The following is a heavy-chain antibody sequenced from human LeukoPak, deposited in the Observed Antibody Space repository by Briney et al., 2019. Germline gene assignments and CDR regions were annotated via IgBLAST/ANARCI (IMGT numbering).Heavy chain of an antibody. J-gene: IGHJ4*02. CDR1: GGSISSGSYY. CDR2: IYHSGST. Sequence: SETLSLTCTVSGGSISSGSYYWSWIRQPPGKGLEWIGSIYHSGSTYYNPSLKSRVTISVDTSKNQFSQKLSSVTAADTAVYYCASQTYYDFWSGYYMEFDYWGQGTLVTVSS. CDR3: ASQTYYDFWSGYYMEFDY. V-gene: IGHV4-39*07. D-gene: IGHD3-3*01.